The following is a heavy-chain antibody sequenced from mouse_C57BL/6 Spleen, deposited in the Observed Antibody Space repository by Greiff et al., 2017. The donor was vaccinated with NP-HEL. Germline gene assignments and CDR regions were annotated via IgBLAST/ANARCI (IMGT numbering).Heavy chain of an antibody. CDR2: IYPGDGDT. CDR1: GYAFSSSW. CDR3: ARRGGDPYYYAMDY. V-gene: IGHV1-82*01. Sequence: QVHVKQSGPELVKPGASVKISCKASGYAFSSSWMNWVKQRPGKGLEWIGRIYPGDGDTNYNGKFKGKATLTADKSSSTAYMQLSSLTSEDSAVYFCARRGGDPYYYAMDYWGQGTSVTVSS. J-gene: IGHJ4*01. D-gene: IGHD3-3*01.